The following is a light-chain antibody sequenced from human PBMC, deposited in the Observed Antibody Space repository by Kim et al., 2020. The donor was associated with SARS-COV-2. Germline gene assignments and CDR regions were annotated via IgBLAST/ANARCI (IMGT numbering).Light chain of an antibody. V-gene: IGKV3-20*01. J-gene: IGKJ4*01. CDR2: GAS. CDR3: QQYGSSPR. CDR1: QSVTSNY. Sequence: LSPGERATLACRASQSVTSNYLAWYQQKPGQTPRLLIYGASSRATGIPDRFSGSGSGTDFTLTISRLESEDFAVYYCQQYGSSPRFGGGTKVDIK.